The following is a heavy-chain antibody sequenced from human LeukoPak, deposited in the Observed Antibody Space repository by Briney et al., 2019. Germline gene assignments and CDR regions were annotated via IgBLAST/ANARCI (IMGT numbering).Heavy chain of an antibody. Sequence: GGSLRLSCAVSGFTFTNYWMSWVRQAPGRGLEWVANIKEDGSVTQHADSVRGRFTISRDNAESSVYLQMSSLKAEDTAVYYCATYTHWVAGDVWGQGTAVTVSS. CDR3: ATYTHWVAGDV. CDR2: IKEDGSVT. D-gene: IGHD3-16*01. V-gene: IGHV3-7*01. J-gene: IGHJ6*02. CDR1: GFTFTNYW.